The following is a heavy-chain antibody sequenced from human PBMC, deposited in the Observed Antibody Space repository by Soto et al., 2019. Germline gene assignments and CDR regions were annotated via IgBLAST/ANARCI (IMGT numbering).Heavy chain of an antibody. CDR2: IFSSGTT. Sequence: SETLSLTCTVSGDSISSGNKYWSWIRQPPGKGLEWIGYIFSSGTTYYNPSLKSRLTMSLDTSQNQFSLKLNSVTDADTAVYYCARVPSPFDYYYAMEVWGQGTTVTVSS. CDR1: GDSISSGNKY. V-gene: IGHV4-30-4*01. CDR3: ARVPSPFDYYYAMEV. D-gene: IGHD3-16*01. J-gene: IGHJ6*02.